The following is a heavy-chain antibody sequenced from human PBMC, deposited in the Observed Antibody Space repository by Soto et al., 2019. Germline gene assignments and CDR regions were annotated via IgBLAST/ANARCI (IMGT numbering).Heavy chain of an antibody. V-gene: IGHV1-69*01. Sequence: QVQLVQSGAEVKKPGSSVKVSCKASGGTFSSYAISWVRQAPGQGLEWMGGIIPIFGTADYAQKFQGRVTITAGESTSAAYMELSSLRSEDTAMYDCAREPVSDDIVVVPAAGKYNYWFDPWGQGTLVTVSS. D-gene: IGHD2-2*01. J-gene: IGHJ5*02. CDR3: AREPVSDDIVVVPAAGKYNYWFDP. CDR2: IIPIFGTA. CDR1: GGTFSSYA.